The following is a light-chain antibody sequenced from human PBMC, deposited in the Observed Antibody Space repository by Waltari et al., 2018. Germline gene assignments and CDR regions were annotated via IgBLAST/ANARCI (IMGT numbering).Light chain of an antibody. CDR3: SSRDSSASHVL. V-gene: IGLV3-19*01. CDR2: CKN. J-gene: IGLJ2*01. CDR1: SLSTSY. Sequence: SSELTQDPAVSVALGQTVRITCPGDSLSTSYATWYQQKSGQAPILVLFCKNKRPSGIPDRFSGYNSETTTSLTITGAQAEDEADYYCSSRDSSASHVLFAGGTKLTVL.